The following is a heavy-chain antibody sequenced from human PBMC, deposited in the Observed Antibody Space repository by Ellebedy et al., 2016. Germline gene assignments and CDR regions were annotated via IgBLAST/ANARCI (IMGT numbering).Heavy chain of an antibody. J-gene: IGHJ3*02. CDR2: ISTSGGST. CDR1: GFTCSDYA. CDR3: AKDGGLGRYCVTISCYSNAFDI. Sequence: GESLKISCAASGFTCSDYAMNWVRQAPGKGLEWVSVISTSGGSTHYADSVKGRFTISRDNSKNTLYLQMNSLRAEDTAVYYCAKDGGLGRYCVTISCYSNAFDIWGQGTMVTVSS. V-gene: IGHV3-23*01. D-gene: IGHD2-2*01.